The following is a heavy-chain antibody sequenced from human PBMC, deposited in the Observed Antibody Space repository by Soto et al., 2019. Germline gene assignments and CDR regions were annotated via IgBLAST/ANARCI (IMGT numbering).Heavy chain of an antibody. CDR1: GFTFSNAW. Sequence: GGSLRLSCAASGFTFSNAWMNWVRQAPGKGLEWVGRIKRKTDDGTTDYAAPVKGRFTISRDDSKKMLYLQMNSLKMEDSAVYHCTTDFYDSSGFPFWGQGTLVTV. V-gene: IGHV3-15*07. CDR2: IKRKTDDGTT. D-gene: IGHD3-22*01. J-gene: IGHJ4*02. CDR3: TTDFYDSSGFPF.